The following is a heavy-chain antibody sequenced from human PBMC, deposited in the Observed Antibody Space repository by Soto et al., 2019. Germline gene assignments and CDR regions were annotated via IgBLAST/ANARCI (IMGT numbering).Heavy chain of an antibody. Sequence: GESLKISCKGSGYSFTSYWIGCVRQMPGKGLEWIGIIYPGDSDTRYSPSFQGQVTISADKSISTAYLQWSSLKASDTAMYYCARHRWELPPLSYYYYGMAVWGQGTTVTV. V-gene: IGHV5-51*01. J-gene: IGHJ6*02. D-gene: IGHD1-26*01. CDR1: GYSFTSYW. CDR2: IYPGDSDT. CDR3: ARHRWELPPLSYYYYGMAV.